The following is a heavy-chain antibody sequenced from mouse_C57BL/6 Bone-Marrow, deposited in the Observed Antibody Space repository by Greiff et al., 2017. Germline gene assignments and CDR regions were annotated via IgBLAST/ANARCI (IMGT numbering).Heavy chain of an antibody. J-gene: IGHJ4*01. CDR1: GYTFTDYY. CDR3: ARSVAYYSNLYAMDY. D-gene: IGHD2-5*01. CDR2: IYPGSGNT. V-gene: IGHV1-76*01. Sequence: QVQLQQSGAELVRPGASVKLSCKASGYTFTDYYINWVKQRPGQGLEWIARIYPGSGNTYYNEKFKGKATLTAEKSSRTASMQISSLTSEDSAVYFFARSVAYYSNLYAMDYWGQGTSVTVSS.